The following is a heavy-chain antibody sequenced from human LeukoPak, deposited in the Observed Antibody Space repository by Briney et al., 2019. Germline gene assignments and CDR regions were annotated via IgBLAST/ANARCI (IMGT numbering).Heavy chain of an antibody. D-gene: IGHD1-26*01. J-gene: IGHJ5*02. CDR3: ARDYSGEWEQLTGWWFDP. Sequence: GASVKVSCKTSGYTFTGYYVNWVRQAPGQGLEWMGWVNPDNGVTHFSQKFQGRVTMTRDMSTRTVYMELSDLRPEDTAVYYCARDYSGEWEQLTGWWFDPWGQGTLVIVSS. CDR2: VNPDNGVT. V-gene: IGHV1-2*02. CDR1: GYTFTGYY.